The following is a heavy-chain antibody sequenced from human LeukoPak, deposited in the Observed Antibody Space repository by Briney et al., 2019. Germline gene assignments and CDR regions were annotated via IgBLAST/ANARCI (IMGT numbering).Heavy chain of an antibody. CDR3: ARGGRLRYFDWLLMRKNWFDP. D-gene: IGHD3-9*01. Sequence: SVKVSCKASGGTFSSYAISWVRQAPGQGLEWMGGIIPIFGTANYAQKFQGRVTITADEPTSTAYMELSSLRSEDTAVFYCARGGRLRYFDWLLMRKNWFDPWGQGTLVTVSS. V-gene: IGHV1-69*13. CDR2: IIPIFGTA. J-gene: IGHJ5*02. CDR1: GGTFSSYA.